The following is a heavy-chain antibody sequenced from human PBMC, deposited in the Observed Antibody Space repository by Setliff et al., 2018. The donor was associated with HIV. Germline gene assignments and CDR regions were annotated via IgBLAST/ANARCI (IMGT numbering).Heavy chain of an antibody. V-gene: IGHV3-30*02. CDR1: GFTFSGYG. Sequence: PGGSLRLSCAASGFTFSGYGMYWVRQAPGKGLEWVAFIRYDGDNKYYADSVEGRFTISRDNSKNTLYLQMNSLRAKDAAVYYCAKAFGYCSGGSCPVLMDVWGKGTTVTVSS. CDR3: AKAFGYCSGGSCPVLMDV. J-gene: IGHJ6*03. CDR2: IRYDGDNK. D-gene: IGHD2-15*01.